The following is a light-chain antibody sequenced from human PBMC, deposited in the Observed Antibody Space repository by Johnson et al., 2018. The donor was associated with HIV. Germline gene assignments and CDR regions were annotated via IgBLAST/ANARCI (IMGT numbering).Light chain of an antibody. V-gene: IGLV1-51*01. CDR2: DND. Sequence: QYVLTQPHSVSAAPGQKVTISCFGSDSNIGNNYVSWYQQLPGTAPKLLIYDNDKRPSGIPDRFSGSKSGTSATLDITGLQTGDEGDYYCGTWDSSLNAYVFGTGTKVTVL. J-gene: IGLJ1*01. CDR3: GTWDSSLNAYV. CDR1: DSNIGNNY.